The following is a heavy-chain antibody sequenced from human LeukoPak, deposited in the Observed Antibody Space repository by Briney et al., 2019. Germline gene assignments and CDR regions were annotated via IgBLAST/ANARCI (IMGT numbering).Heavy chain of an antibody. CDR1: GYTFTGYY. V-gene: IGHV1-2*02. J-gene: IGHJ4*02. CDR2: INPNSGGT. D-gene: IGHD5-12*01. CDR3: ARDGDIVATADY. Sequence: ASVKVSCKASGYTFTGYYMHWVRQASGQGLEWMGWINPNSGGTNYAQKFQGRVTMTRDTSISTAYMELSRLRSDDTAVYYCARDGDIVATADYWGQGTLVTVSS.